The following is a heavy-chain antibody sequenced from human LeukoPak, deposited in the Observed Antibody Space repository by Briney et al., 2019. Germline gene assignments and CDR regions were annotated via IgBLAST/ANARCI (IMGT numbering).Heavy chain of an antibody. D-gene: IGHD3-10*01. CDR2: INNSGTT. V-gene: IGHV4-34*01. CDR3: ARRYYYNLGSFPFDF. J-gene: IGHJ4*02. CDR1: GGPFSGYF. Sequence: SETLSLTCAVSGGPFSGYFWSWIRQSSGKGLEWIGEINNSGTTNYNPSLNSRVTISEDTSKNQFYLNLSSVTAADTAVYYCARRYYYNLGSFPFDFWGQGTLVTVSS.